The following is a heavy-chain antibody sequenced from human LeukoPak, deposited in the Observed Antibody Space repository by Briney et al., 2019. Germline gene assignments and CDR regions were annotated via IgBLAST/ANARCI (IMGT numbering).Heavy chain of an antibody. CDR3: AKENGAAVISHFDY. D-gene: IGHD2-21*01. V-gene: IGHV3-33*06. CDR1: GFTFSSYG. J-gene: IGHJ4*02. Sequence: PGGSLRLSCAASGFTFSSYGMHWVRQAPGKGLEWVAVIWYDGSNKYYADSVKGRFTISRDNSKNTLYLQMSSLRAEDTAVYYCAKENGAAVISHFDYWGQGTLVTVSS. CDR2: IWYDGSNK.